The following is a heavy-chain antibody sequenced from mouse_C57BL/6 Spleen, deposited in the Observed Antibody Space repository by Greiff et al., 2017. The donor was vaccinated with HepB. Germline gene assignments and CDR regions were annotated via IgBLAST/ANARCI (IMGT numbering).Heavy chain of an antibody. CDR2: INPNNGGT. V-gene: IGHV1-26*01. CDR1: GYTFTDYY. Sequence: VHVKQSGPELVKPGASVKISCKASGYTFTDYYMNWVKQSHGKSLEWIGDINPNNGGTSYNQKFKGKATLTVDKSSSTAYMERRSLTSEDSAVYYGGRSTTVVATDCDYGGKGTTLTVSS. D-gene: IGHD1-1*01. CDR3: GRSTTVVATDCDY. J-gene: IGHJ2*01.